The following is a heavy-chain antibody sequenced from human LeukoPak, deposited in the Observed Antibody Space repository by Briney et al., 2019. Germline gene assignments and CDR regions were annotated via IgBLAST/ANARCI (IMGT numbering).Heavy chain of an antibody. CDR1: GYTFTGYY. CDR2: INPNSGGT. D-gene: IGHD6-13*01. V-gene: IGHV1-2*02. CDR3: ARSYSSSWYSWGPFDY. Sequence: ASVKVSCKASGYTFTGYYMHWARQAPGQGLEWMGWINPNSGGTNYAQKFQGRVTMTRDTSISTAYMELSRLRSDDTAVYYCARSYSSSWYSWGPFDYWGQGTLVTVSS. J-gene: IGHJ4*02.